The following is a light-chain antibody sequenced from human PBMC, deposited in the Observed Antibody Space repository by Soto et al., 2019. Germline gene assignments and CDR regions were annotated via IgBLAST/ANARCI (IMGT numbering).Light chain of an antibody. Sequence: EIVLTQFPDTLSLSPGERATLSCRASPGVTANYLAWYKQRPGQAPSLLIFDISRRATGVPDRFSGSGSWTDFTLTINGVEPEDVEVYYCQQYGTARLSFGQGNKVEIK. CDR3: QQYGTARLS. J-gene: IGKJ2*03. CDR2: DIS. CDR1: PGVTANY. V-gene: IGKV3-20*01.